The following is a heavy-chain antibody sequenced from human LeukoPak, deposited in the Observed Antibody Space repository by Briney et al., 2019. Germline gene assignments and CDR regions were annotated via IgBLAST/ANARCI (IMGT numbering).Heavy chain of an antibody. J-gene: IGHJ5*01. CDR3: GGGLGYCSSTRCPPDS. D-gene: IGHD2-2*01. V-gene: IGHV4-30-4*01. Sequence: SETLSLTCTVSGVSITGNDQFWSWIRQPPGKGLEWIGYIDYSGTTYYNSSLKGRVNMSRDTSKNQFSLNLNSVTAADTAFYYCGGGLGYCSSTRCPPDSWGQGTLVTVSS. CDR2: IDYSGTT. CDR1: GVSITGNDQF.